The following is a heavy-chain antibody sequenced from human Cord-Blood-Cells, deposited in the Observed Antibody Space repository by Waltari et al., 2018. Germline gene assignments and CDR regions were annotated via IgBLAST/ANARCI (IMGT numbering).Heavy chain of an antibody. CDR3: AICPEGLLLLYFQH. CDR2: FDPEDGET. D-gene: IGHD3-3*01. V-gene: IGHV1-24*01. Sequence: QVQLVQSGAEVKKPGASVKVSCKVSGYTLTDLSMHWVRQAPGKGLEWMGGFDPEDGETIYAKNVRSRVTMTEDTSTDTAYMELSSLRSEHMAVYYCAICPEGLLLLYFQHWGQGTLVTVSS. CDR1: GYTLTDLS. J-gene: IGHJ1*01.